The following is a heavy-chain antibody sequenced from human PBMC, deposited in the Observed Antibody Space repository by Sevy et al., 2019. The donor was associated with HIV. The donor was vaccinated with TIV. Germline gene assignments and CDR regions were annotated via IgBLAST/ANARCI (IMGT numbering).Heavy chain of an antibody. Sequence: SETLSLTCTVSGVSISGGAYYWGWIRQPPGKGLEWIGSISYTGSTYYNPSLKCRVTISVDTSKNQFSLKLTSVTAADTAVYYCATQGDDNWFVPWGQGTLVTVSS. CDR1: GVSISGGAYY. V-gene: IGHV4-39*01. CDR3: ATQGDDNWFVP. CDR2: ISYTGST. J-gene: IGHJ5*02.